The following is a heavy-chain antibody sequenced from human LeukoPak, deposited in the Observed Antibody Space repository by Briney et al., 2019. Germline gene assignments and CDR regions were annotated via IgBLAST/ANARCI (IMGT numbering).Heavy chain of an antibody. Sequence: SETLSLTCTVSGGSISSGDYYWSWIRQPPGKGLEWIGYIYYSGSTYYNPSLKSRVTISVDTSENQFSLKLSSVTAADTAVYYCARNILTGYLFDYWGQGTLVTVSS. V-gene: IGHV4-30-4*01. CDR1: GGSISSGDYY. CDR2: IYYSGST. D-gene: IGHD3-9*01. CDR3: ARNILTGYLFDY. J-gene: IGHJ4*02.